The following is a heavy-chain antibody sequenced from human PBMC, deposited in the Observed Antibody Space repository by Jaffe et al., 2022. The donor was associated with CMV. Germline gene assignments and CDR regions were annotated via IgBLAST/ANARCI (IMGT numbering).Heavy chain of an antibody. CDR1: GYTFTSYG. V-gene: IGHV1-18*04. CDR2: ISAYNGNT. J-gene: IGHJ4*02. CDR3: ARQNYYDSSGYPRHLDY. Sequence: QVQLVQSGAEVKKPGASVKVSCKASGYTFTSYGISWVRQAPGQGLEWMGWISAYNGNTNYAQKLQGRVTMTTDTSTSTAYMELRSLRSDDTAVYYCARQNYYDSSGYPRHLDYWGQGTLVTVSS. D-gene: IGHD3-22*01.